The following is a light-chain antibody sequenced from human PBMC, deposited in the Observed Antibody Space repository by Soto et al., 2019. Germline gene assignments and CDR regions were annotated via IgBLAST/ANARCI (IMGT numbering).Light chain of an antibody. Sequence: SYELTQPPSXSXXPXXXXXXTXXXXXXPXXXXYXXQXXXXXXPLLXVXXDDERPSGIPERXSXSSSGSTVTLTISGVXXXDEADYYCQSAGPSGPFSWVFGXGTKVTVL. CDR3: QSAGPSGPFSWV. CDR2: XDD. CDR1: XXPXXX. J-gene: IGLJ3*02. V-gene: IGLV3-25*02.